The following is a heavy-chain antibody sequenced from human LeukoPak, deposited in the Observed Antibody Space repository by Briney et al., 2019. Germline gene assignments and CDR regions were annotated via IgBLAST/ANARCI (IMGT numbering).Heavy chain of an antibody. CDR1: GGTFSSYA. CDR2: IIPIFGTA. CDR3: ARKGITDNWFDP. V-gene: IGHV1-69*13. D-gene: IGHD5-24*01. J-gene: IGHJ5*02. Sequence: ASVKVSCKASGGTFSSYAISWVRQAPGQGLEWMGGIIPIFGTANYAQKFQGRVTITADESTSTAYMELSSLRSEDTAVYYCARKGITDNWFDPWGQGTLVTVSS.